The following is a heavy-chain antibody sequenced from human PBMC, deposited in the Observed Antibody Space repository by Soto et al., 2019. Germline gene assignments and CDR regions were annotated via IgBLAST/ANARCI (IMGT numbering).Heavy chain of an antibody. CDR2: ISYDGSNK. V-gene: IGHV3-30*18. CDR3: AKDMWYSGSYREPSYYYYYGMDV. D-gene: IGHD1-26*01. Sequence: GGSLRLSCAASGFTFSSYGMHWVRQAPGKGLEWVAVISYDGSNKYYADSVKGRFTISRDNSKNTLYLQMNSLRAEDTAVYYCAKDMWYSGSYREPSYYYYYGMDVWGQGTTVTVSS. CDR1: GFTFSSYG. J-gene: IGHJ6*02.